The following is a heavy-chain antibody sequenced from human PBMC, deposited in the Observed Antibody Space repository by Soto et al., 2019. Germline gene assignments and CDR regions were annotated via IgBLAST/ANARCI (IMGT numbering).Heavy chain of an antibody. V-gene: IGHV3-74*01. CDR2: IKSDGSGT. CDR3: ENSYWPVGNY. Sequence: LRLSCAASGFTFSICWMHWVRQAPGKWLVCVSRIKSDGSGTSYADSVKGRFTISRDNAKNTLYLQMNSLRAEDTAIYYCENSYWPVGNYWGQGIPVTVSS. D-gene: IGHD1-26*01. CDR1: GFTFSICW. J-gene: IGHJ4*02.